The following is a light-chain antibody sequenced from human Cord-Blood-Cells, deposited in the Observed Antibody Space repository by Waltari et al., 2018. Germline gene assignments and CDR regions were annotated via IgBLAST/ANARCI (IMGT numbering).Light chain of an antibody. Sequence: QSALTQPAPVSGSPGQSITIPCTGTTSYVGGYNYVSWYQQHPGKAPQLMIYDFSKRPSGVSNRFSGSKSGNTASLTISGLQAEDEADYYCSSYTSSSTWVFGGGTKLTVL. V-gene: IGLV2-14*01. CDR3: SSYTSSSTWV. CDR1: TSYVGGYNY. J-gene: IGLJ3*02. CDR2: DFS.